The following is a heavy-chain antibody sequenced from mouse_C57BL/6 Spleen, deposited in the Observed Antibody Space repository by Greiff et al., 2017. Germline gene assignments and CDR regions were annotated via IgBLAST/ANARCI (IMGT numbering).Heavy chain of an antibody. J-gene: IGHJ2*01. CDR2: IFPGSGST. CDR1: GYTFTDYY. CDR3: ARDLDYCSSFDY. Sequence: VKLLESGPELVKPGASVKISCKASGYTFTDYYINWVKQRPGQGLEWIGWIFPGSGSTYYNEKFKGKATLTVDKSSSTAYMLLSSLTSEDSAVDFCARDLDYCSSFDYWGQGTTLTVSS. D-gene: IGHD1-1*01. V-gene: IGHV1-75*01.